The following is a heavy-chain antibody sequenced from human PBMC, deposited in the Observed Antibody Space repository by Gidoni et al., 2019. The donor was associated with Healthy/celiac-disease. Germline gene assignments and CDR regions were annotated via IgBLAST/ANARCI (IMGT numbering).Heavy chain of an antibody. V-gene: IGHV3-23*01. CDR3: AKGLATIFGVVIPFDY. D-gene: IGHD3-3*01. CDR1: GFTSSSYA. J-gene: IGHJ4*02. CDR2: ISGSGGSK. Sequence: EVQLLESGGGLVQPGGSLSLPCAPSGFTSSSYAMSWVRQVPGKGLEWVSAISGSGGSKYYADSVKGRFTISRDNSKNTLYLQMNSLRAEDTAVYYCAKGLATIFGVVIPFDYWGQGTLVTVSS.